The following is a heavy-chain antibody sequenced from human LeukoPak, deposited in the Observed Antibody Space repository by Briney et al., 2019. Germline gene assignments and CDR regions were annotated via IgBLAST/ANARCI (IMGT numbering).Heavy chain of an antibody. V-gene: IGHV1-8*01. CDR2: MNPNSGNT. CDR1: GYTFTSYD. Sequence: ASVKVSCKASGYTFTSYDINWVRQATGQGLEWMGWMNPNSGNTGYAQKFQGRVTMTRNTSISTAYMELNSLRSEDTAVYYCARETSDYYMDVWGKGPTVTVSS. J-gene: IGHJ6*03. CDR3: ARETSDYYMDV.